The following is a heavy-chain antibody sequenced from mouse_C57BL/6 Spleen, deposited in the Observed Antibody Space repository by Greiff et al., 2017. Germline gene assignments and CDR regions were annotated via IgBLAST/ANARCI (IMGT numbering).Heavy chain of an antibody. CDR2: IHPNSGST. CDR1: GYTFTSYW. J-gene: IGHJ4*01. CDR3: AITTVVAFYAMDY. Sequence: QVQLQQPGAELVKPGASVKLSCKASGYTFTSYWMHWVKKRPGKGLEWIGMIHPNSGSTNYKEKFKSKATLTVAKSSSTAYMQLSSLTSEDSAVYYCAITTVVAFYAMDYWGQGTSGTVSS. D-gene: IGHD1-1*01. V-gene: IGHV1-64*01.